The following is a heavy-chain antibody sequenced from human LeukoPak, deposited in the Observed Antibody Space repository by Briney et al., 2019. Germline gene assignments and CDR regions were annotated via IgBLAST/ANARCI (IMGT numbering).Heavy chain of an antibody. V-gene: IGHV3-30-3*01. D-gene: IGHD1-14*01. CDR3: ARPGEVSEHFQH. J-gene: IGHJ1*01. CDR2: ISYDGSNK. CDR1: GFTFSTYA. Sequence: QPGGSLRLSCAASGFTFSTYAMHWVRQAPGKGLEWVAVISYDGSNKYYADSVKGRFTISRDNSKNTLYVQMNSLRAEDTAVYYCARPGEVSEHFQHWGQGTLVTVSS.